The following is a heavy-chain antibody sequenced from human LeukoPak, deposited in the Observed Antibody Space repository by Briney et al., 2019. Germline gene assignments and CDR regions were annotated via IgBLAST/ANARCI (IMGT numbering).Heavy chain of an antibody. CDR2: IIPILGIA. D-gene: IGHD1-14*01. V-gene: IGHV1-69*04. CDR1: GGTFSSYT. CDR3: ARDPRIALDYYYYGMDV. Sequence: SVKVPCTASGGTFSSYTISWVRQAPGQGLEWMGRIIPILGIANYAQKFQGRVTITADKSTSTAYMELSSLRSEDTAVYYCARDPRIALDYYYYGMDVWGQGTTVTVSS. J-gene: IGHJ6*02.